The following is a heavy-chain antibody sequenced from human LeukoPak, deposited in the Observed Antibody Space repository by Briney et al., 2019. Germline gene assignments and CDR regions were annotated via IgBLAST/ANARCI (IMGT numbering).Heavy chain of an antibody. Sequence: GSLRLSCAASGFTFSSYAMHWVRQTPGKGLEWVAAISYDGNDKYYAESLKGRFTISGDNSKNTSYLQRNSLRAEDTAVYYCASQHIVVVTGVVRDYWGQGTLVTVSS. CDR3: ASQHIVVVTGVVRDY. D-gene: IGHD2-21*02. V-gene: IGHV3-30-3*01. CDR2: ISYDGNDK. CDR1: GFTFSSYA. J-gene: IGHJ4*02.